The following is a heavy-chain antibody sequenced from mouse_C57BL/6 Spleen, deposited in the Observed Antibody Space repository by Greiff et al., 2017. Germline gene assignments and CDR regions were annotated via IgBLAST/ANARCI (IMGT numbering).Heavy chain of an antibody. V-gene: IGHV2-2*01. J-gene: IGHJ4*01. CDR3: ARRWDAMDY. CDR2: IWSGGST. D-gene: IGHD4-1*01. CDR1: GFSLTSYG. Sequence: QVQLQQPGPGLVQPSQSLSITCTVSGFSLTSYGVHWVRQSPGKGLEWLGVIWSGGSTDYNAAFLSRLSISKDNSKSQVFFKMNSLQADDTAIYYCARRWDAMDYWGQGTSVTVSS.